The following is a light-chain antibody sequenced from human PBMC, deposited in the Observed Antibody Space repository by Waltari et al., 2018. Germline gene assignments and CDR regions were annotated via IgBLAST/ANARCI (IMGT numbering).Light chain of an antibody. CDR1: QSITTN. Sequence: ETLMTQSPATLSLSPGERVTLPCRASQSITTNLAWYQQKPSQAPRLLIYRASTRAASVPARFSGSGSGTEFTLTINALQSEDFAVYYYHQYNNWPPYSFGQGTLLEIK. CDR2: RAS. V-gene: IGKV3-15*01. J-gene: IGKJ2*03. CDR3: HQYNNWPPYS.